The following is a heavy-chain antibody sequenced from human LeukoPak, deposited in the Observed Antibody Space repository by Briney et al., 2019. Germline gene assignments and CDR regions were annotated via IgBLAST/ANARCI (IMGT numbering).Heavy chain of an antibody. V-gene: IGHV4-61*02. D-gene: IGHD6-19*01. CDR3: ARGKRSKQWLLAYFDY. Sequence: SETLSLTCTVSGGSISSGSYYWSWIRQPAGKGLEWIGRIYTSGSTNYNPSLKSRVTISVDTSKNQFSLKLSSVTAADTAVCYCARGKRSKQWLLAYFDYWGQGTLVTVSS. CDR1: GGSISSGSYY. J-gene: IGHJ4*02. CDR2: IYTSGST.